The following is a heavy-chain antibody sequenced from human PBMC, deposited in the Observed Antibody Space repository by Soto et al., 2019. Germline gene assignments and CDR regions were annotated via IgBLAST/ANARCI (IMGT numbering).Heavy chain of an antibody. V-gene: IGHV1-2*02. Sequence: QVQLVQSGAAVKKPGASVKVSCKASGFSFTGYYIHWLRQAPGQGLEWMGWINAHSGGTEYAQKFQGRVTLTRDTSIATAYLTLTSLTSEDTALYYCAKDLTRQLAYWLDPWGQGTQVTVSS. CDR3: AKDLTRQLAYWLDP. D-gene: IGHD6-6*01. CDR1: GFSFTGYY. CDR2: INAHSGGT. J-gene: IGHJ5*02.